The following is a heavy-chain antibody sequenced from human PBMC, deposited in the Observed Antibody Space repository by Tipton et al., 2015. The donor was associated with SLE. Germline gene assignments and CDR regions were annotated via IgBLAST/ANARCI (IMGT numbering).Heavy chain of an antibody. CDR2: ISWNSGSI. J-gene: IGHJ6*03. D-gene: IGHD6-19*01. CDR1: GFTFSIYA. CDR3: AKGPYSSYYYYMDV. V-gene: IGHV3-9*01. Sequence: RSLRLSCAASGFTFSIYAMNWVRQAPGKGLEWVSGISWNSGSIGYADSVKGRFTISRDNAKNSLYLQMNSLRAEDTALYYCAKGPYSSYYYYMDVWGKGTTVTVSS.